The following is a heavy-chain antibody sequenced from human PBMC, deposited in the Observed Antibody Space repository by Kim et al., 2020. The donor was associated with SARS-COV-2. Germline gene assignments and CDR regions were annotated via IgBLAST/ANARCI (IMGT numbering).Heavy chain of an antibody. Sequence: GGSLRLSCAASGFTFSSYAMSWVRQAPGKGLEWVSAISGSGGSTYYADSVKGRFTISRDNSKNTLYLQMNSLRAEDTAVYYCAKDRWGRHCSSTSCYRAYFDYWGQGTLVTVSS. V-gene: IGHV3-23*01. CDR2: ISGSGGST. D-gene: IGHD2-2*01. J-gene: IGHJ4*02. CDR3: AKDRWGRHCSSTSCYRAYFDY. CDR1: GFTFSSYA.